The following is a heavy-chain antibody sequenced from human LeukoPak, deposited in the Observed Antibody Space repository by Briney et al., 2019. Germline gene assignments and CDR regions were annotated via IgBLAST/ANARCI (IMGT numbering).Heavy chain of an antibody. J-gene: IGHJ4*02. D-gene: IGHD3-3*01. CDR3: ARDHVFGVVTDY. Sequence: PSETLSLTCAVYGGSFSGYYWSWIRQPPGKGLEWIGEINRSGSTNYNPSLKSRVTISVDTSKNQFSLRLSSVTAADTAVYYCARDHVFGVVTDYWGQGTLVTVSS. V-gene: IGHV4-34*01. CDR1: GGSFSGYY. CDR2: INRSGST.